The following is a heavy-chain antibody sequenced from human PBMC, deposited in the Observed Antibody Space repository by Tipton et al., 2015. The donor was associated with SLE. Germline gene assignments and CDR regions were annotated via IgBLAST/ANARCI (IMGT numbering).Heavy chain of an antibody. J-gene: IGHJ5*02. CDR3: ARSYGDYVNWFDP. CDR1: GFTFSSYA. Sequence: LRLSCAASGFTFSSYAMSWVRQAPGKGLEWIGSIYYSGSINYNPSLKSRVTISVDTSKNQFSLKLSSVTAADTAVYYCARSYGDYVNWFDPWGQGTLVTVSS. D-gene: IGHD4-17*01. CDR2: IYYSGSI. V-gene: IGHV4-59*01.